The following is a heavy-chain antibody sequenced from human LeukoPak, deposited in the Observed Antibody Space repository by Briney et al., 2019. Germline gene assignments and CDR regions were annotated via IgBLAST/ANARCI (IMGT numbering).Heavy chain of an antibody. CDR1: GGSISSGSYY. J-gene: IGHJ5*02. Sequence: SETLSLTCTVSGGSISSGSYYWSWIRQPAGKGLEWIGRIYSSGSTNYNPSLKSRVTISVDTSKNQFSLKLTSVTAADTAVYYCARVDGSCSGGSCPSGNWFDPWGQGTLVTVSS. CDR3: ARVDGSCSGGSCPSGNWFDP. CDR2: IYSSGST. V-gene: IGHV4-61*02. D-gene: IGHD2-15*01.